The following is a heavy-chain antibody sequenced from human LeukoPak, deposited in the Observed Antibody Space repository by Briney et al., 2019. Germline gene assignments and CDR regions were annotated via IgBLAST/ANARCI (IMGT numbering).Heavy chain of an antibody. CDR1: GFPLNYYY. CDR3: ARNAYYYGSGSSTTDY. D-gene: IGHD3-10*01. V-gene: IGHV3-21*01. Sequence: GGSPGPFRASSGFPLNYYYLKWVRPGPREGVGLVSFISSSSSYIYYADSVKGRFTISRDNAKNSLYLQMNSLRAEDTAVYYCARNAYYYGSGSSTTDYWGQGTLVTVSS. CDR2: ISSSSSYI. J-gene: IGHJ4*02.